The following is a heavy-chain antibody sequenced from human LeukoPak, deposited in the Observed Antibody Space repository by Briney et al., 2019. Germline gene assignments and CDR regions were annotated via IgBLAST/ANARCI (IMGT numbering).Heavy chain of an antibody. CDR2: ISGSGSST. D-gene: IGHD6-13*01. CDR3: AKTVAATGTFPYDS. CDR1: GFTFGSYS. V-gene: IGHV3-23*01. Sequence: QSGGSLRLSCAASGFTFGSYSMNWVRQAPGKGLEWVSTISGSGSSTYYADSVKGRFTISRDNSKNTLYLQMNSLRAEDTAVHYCAKTVAATGTFPYDSWGQGTLVTVSS. J-gene: IGHJ4*02.